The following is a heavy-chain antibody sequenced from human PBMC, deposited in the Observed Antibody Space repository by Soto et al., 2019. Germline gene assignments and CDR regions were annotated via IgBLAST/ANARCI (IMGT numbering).Heavy chain of an antibody. CDR1: GGSISSSSYY. CDR3: ARHPLIAEEGAFAYGMDV. D-gene: IGHD6-13*01. J-gene: IGHJ6*02. V-gene: IGHV4-39*01. CDR2: IYYSGST. Sequence: PSLTCTVSGGSISSSSYYWGWIRQPPGKGLEWIGSIYYSGSTYYNPSLKSRVTISVDTSKNQFSLKLSSVTAADTAVYYCARHPLIAEEGAFAYGMDVWGQGTTVTVSS.